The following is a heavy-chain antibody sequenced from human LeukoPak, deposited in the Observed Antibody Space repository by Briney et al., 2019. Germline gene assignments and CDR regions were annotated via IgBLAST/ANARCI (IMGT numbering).Heavy chain of an antibody. CDR2: TYYRSKWYN. CDR1: GDSVSSNSAA. V-gene: IGHV6-1*01. D-gene: IGHD6-19*01. CDR3: ARGAPPPTKYSSGWYAHDY. J-gene: IGHJ4*02. Sequence: SSQTLSLTCAISGDSVSSNSAAWNWIRQSPSRGLEWLGRTYYRSKWYNDYAVSVKSRITINPDTSKNQFSLQLNSVTPEDTAVYYCARGAPPPTKYSSGWYAHDYWGQGTLVTVSS.